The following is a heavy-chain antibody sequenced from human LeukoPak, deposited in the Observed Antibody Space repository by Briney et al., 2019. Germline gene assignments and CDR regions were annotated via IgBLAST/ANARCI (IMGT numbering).Heavy chain of an antibody. CDR2: IFYSGST. CDR1: GGSISTSSYY. J-gene: IGHJ4*02. CDR3: ARRPRSGSYSRYFDY. D-gene: IGHD1-26*01. V-gene: IGHV4-39*07. Sequence: SETLSLTCTVSGGSISTSSYYWGWVRQPPGKGLEWLGNIFYSGSTYYSPSLKSRVTISPDTSRNQFSLKLNSVTAADTAVYYCARRPRSGSYSRYFDYWGQGTLVTVSS.